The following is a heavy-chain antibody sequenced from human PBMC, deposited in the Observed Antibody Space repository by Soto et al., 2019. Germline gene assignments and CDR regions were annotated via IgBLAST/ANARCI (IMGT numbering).Heavy chain of an antibody. V-gene: IGHV1-69*02. D-gene: IGHD6-13*01. Sequence: QVQLVQSETEVKKPGSSVKVSCKASGGTFNIYTIIWVRQAPGQGLEWMGRILPLLTITNYAQIFQGRVTITADTSTTTAYMELNSLTSEDTAVYYCALGSWLGETFDIWGQGTLVTVSS. CDR3: ALGSWLGETFDI. CDR2: ILPLLTIT. J-gene: IGHJ3*02. CDR1: GGTFNIYT.